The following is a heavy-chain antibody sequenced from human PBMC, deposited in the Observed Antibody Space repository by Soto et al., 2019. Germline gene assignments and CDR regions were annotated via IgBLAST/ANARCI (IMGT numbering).Heavy chain of an antibody. Sequence: QVQLQESGPGLVRPSETLSLTCSVSGGSISDYQWNWIRQSPGKGLEWIGYTYYSGRTNYNPSLKSRVTISLDTSTRQFSLRLRSVTAADTAVYYCARMRGLGEISPYVDCWGQGTLVTVSS. CDR3: ARMRGLGEISPYVDC. D-gene: IGHD3-16*02. V-gene: IGHV4-59*01. CDR2: TYYSGRT. CDR1: GGSISDYQ. J-gene: IGHJ4*02.